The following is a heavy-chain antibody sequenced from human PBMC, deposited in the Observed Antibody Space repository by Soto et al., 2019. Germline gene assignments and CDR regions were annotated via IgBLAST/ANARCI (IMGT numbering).Heavy chain of an antibody. D-gene: IGHD7-27*01. CDR2: ISSSSSYI. CDR1: GFTFSSYS. V-gene: IGHV3-21*01. Sequence: GGSLRLSCAASGFTFSSYSMNWVRQAPGKGLEWVSSISSSSSYIYYADSVKGRCTISRDNAKNSLYLQMNSLRAEDTAVYYCARSTGEGAFDIWGQGTMVTVSS. J-gene: IGHJ3*02. CDR3: ARSTGEGAFDI.